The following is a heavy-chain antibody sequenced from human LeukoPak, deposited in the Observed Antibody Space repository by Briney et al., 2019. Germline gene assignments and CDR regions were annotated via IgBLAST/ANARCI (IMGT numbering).Heavy chain of an antibody. CDR2: MNHNSGNT. J-gene: IGHJ6*02. CDR3: ARSDSSSWYPHYYYYYYGMDV. Sequence: ASVKVSCKASGYTFTSYDINWVRQATGQGLEWMGWMNHNSGNTGYAQKFQGRVTMTRNTSISTAYMELSSLRSEDTAVYYCARSDSSSWYPHYYYYYYGMDVWGQGTTVTVSS. V-gene: IGHV1-8*01. D-gene: IGHD6-13*01. CDR1: GYTFTSYD.